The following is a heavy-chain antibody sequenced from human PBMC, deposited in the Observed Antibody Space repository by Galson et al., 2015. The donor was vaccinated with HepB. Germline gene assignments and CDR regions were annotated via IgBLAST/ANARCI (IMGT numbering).Heavy chain of an antibody. Sequence: SLRLSCAGSGFIFRHHAMDWIRQAPGKVLAWVSGINGRGSNISYTDAVKGRFPISRDNSQDTVFLQMVNLRAEDTAVYYRVKEGSWFGGDWYDPWGQGALVTVS. V-gene: IGHV3-23*01. J-gene: IGHJ5*02. CDR1: GFIFRHHA. D-gene: IGHD3-16*01. CDR3: VKEGSWFGGDWYDP. CDR2: INGRGSNI.